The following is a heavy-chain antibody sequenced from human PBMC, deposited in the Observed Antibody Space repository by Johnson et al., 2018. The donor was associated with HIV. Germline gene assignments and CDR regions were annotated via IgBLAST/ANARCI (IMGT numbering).Heavy chain of an antibody. CDR1: GFTFSSYD. CDR2: ISYDGSNK. V-gene: IGHV3-30*03. D-gene: IGHD6-25*01. Sequence: QVQLVESGGGLVNPGGSLRLSCAASGFTFSSYDMHWVRQAPGKGLEWVALISYDGSNKYHADSVKGRFTISRDNSKNTLYLQMNSLRPEDTAAYYCATIAAHGAAFDIWGQGTVVTVSS. CDR3: ATIAAHGAAFDI. J-gene: IGHJ3*02.